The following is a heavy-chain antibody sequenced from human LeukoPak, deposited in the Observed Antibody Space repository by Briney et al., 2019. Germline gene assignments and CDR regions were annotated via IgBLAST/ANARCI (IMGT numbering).Heavy chain of an antibody. J-gene: IGHJ4*02. CDR1: GFTFDDYG. Sequence: PGGSLRLSCAASGFTFDDYGMSWVRQAPGKGLEWVSGINWNGGSTGYADPVKGRFTISRDNAKNSLYLQMNSLRAEDTAVYYCAILRSEDWPIRPWYFDYWGQGTLVTVSS. CDR3: AILRSEDWPIRPWYFDY. V-gene: IGHV3-20*04. D-gene: IGHD3-3*01. CDR2: INWNGGST.